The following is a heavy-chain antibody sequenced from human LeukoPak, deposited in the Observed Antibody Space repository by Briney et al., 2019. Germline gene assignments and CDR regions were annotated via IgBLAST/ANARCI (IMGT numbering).Heavy chain of an antibody. J-gene: IGHJ4*02. CDR3: ARLVAGTIDY. CDR2: IYYSGST. D-gene: IGHD6-19*01. Sequence: PSETLSLTCTVSGGSISSDSYYWGWIRQPPGKGLEWIGSIYYSGSTYYNPSLKSLVTISVDTSKNQFSLKLSSVTAADTAVYYCARLVAGTIDYWGQGTLVTVSS. V-gene: IGHV4-39*07. CDR1: GGSISSDSYY.